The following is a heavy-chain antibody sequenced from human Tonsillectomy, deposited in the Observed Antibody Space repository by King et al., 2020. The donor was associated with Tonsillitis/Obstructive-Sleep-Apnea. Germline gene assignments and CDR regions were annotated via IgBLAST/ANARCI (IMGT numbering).Heavy chain of an antibody. Sequence: VQLVESGGGLVQPGGSLRLSCAASGFTFSDHYMDWVRQAPGKGLEWVGRTRNKPRSYTTEYAASVKGRFTISRDESKNSLYLQMNSLKTEDTAVYYCSRRVGAIKGGFDYWGQGTLVTVSS. CDR1: GFTFSDHY. CDR3: SRRVGAIKGGFDY. CDR2: TRNKPRSYTT. V-gene: IGHV3-72*01. J-gene: IGHJ4*02. D-gene: IGHD1-26*01.